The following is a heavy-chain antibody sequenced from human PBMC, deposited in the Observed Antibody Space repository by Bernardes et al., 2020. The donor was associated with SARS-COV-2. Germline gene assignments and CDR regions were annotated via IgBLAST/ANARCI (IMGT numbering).Heavy chain of an antibody. Sequence: SEALSLTCTVSGGSISSYYWSWIRQPAGKGLECIGRIYTSGSTNYNPSLKSRVTMSVDTSKNQFSLKLSSVTAADTAVYYCARVAQSYCSSTSCYRWFDPWGQGTLVTVSS. V-gene: IGHV4-4*07. J-gene: IGHJ5*02. CDR3: ARVAQSYCSSTSCYRWFDP. CDR1: GGSISSYY. D-gene: IGHD2-2*01. CDR2: IYTSGST.